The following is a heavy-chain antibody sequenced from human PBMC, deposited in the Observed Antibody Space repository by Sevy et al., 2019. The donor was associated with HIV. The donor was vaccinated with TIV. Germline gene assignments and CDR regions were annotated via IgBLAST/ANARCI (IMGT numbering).Heavy chain of an antibody. V-gene: IGHV3-33*01. Sequence: GGSLRLSCAASGFTPSTYGMHWVRQAPGKGLEWVAVIGYDGSNKYYADSVKGRFTISRDNSKNTRFLQMDSLRAEDTAVYYCARDPRRYGDYLLAYFDSWGQRTLVTVSS. J-gene: IGHJ4*02. CDR3: ARDPRRYGDYLLAYFDS. CDR2: IGYDGSNK. D-gene: IGHD4-17*01. CDR1: GFTPSTYG.